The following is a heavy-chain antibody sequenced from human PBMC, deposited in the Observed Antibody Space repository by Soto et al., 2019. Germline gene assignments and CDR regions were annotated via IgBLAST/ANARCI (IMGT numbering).Heavy chain of an antibody. CDR3: AKGKHGDYRDAFDI. CDR2: ISWNSGSI. D-gene: IGHD4-17*01. V-gene: IGHV3-9*01. CDR1: GFTFDDYA. J-gene: IGHJ3*02. Sequence: GGSLRLSCAASGFTFDDYAMHWVRQAPGKGLEWVSGISWNSGSIGYADSVKGRFTISRDNAKNSLYLQMNSLRAEDTALYYCAKGKHGDYRDAFDIWGQGTMVTVSS.